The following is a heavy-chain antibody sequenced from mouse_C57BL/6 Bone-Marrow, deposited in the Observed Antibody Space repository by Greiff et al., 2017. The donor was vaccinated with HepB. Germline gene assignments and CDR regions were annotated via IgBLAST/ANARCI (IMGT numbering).Heavy chain of an antibody. CDR3: VRHHYYGDYFDY. V-gene: IGHV10-1*01. D-gene: IGHD1-2*01. CDR2: IRSKSNNYAT. J-gene: IGHJ2*01. CDR1: GFSFNTYA. Sequence: EVMLVESGGGLVQPKGSLKLSCAASGFSFNTYAMNWVRQAPGKGLEWVARIRSKSNNYATYYADSVKDRFTISRDDSESMLYLQMNNLKTEDTAMYYCVRHHYYGDYFDYWGQGTTLTVSS.